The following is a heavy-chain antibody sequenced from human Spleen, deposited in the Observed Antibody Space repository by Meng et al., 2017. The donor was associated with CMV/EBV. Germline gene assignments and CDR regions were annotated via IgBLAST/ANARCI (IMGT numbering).Heavy chain of an antibody. CDR1: GGTFSSYA. Sequence: SCKASGGTFSSYAISWVRQAPGQGLEWMGGIIPIFGTANYAQKFQGRVTITTDESTSTAYMELSSLRSEDTAVYYYARDLGIGFDYWGQGTLVTVSS. J-gene: IGHJ4*02. CDR3: ARDLGIGFDY. V-gene: IGHV1-69*05. CDR2: IIPIFGTA. D-gene: IGHD3-16*01.